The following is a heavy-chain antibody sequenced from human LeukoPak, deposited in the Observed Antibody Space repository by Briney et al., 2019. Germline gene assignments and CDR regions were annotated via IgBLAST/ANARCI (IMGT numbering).Heavy chain of an antibody. CDR2: ISSSSSYI. CDR1: GFTFSAYS. V-gene: IGHV3-21*01. CDR3: ARDRDYYDSSGGMNAFDI. Sequence: GGSLRLSYAASGFTFSAYSMNWVRQAPGKGLEWVSSISSSSSYIYYADSLKGRFTISRDNAKNSLYLQMNSLRAEDTAVFYCARDRDYYDSSGGMNAFDIWGQGTMVTVSS. D-gene: IGHD3-22*01. J-gene: IGHJ3*02.